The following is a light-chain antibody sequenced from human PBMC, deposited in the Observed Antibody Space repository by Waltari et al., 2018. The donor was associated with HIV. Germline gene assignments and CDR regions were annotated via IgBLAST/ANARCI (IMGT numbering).Light chain of an antibody. V-gene: IGLV1-47*01. Sequence: SVLTQPPSASGTPGQRVTISCSGDSYNIGRNSVYWYQQLPGTAPKLLIYTNDQLPSGVPDRFSGSNSGTSASLAISGLRSEDEADYYCATWDDDLSTWLFGGGTKLTVL. CDR2: TND. CDR3: ATWDDDLSTWL. J-gene: IGLJ3*02. CDR1: SYNIGRNS.